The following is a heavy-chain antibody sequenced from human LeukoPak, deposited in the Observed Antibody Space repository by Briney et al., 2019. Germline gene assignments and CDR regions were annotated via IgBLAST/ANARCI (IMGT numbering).Heavy chain of an antibody. CDR1: GGSISSSSYY. Sequence: SETLSPTCTVSGGSISSSSYYWGWIRQPPGKGLEWIGSIYYSGSTYYNPSIKSRVTISVDTSKNQFSLKLSSVTAADTAVYYCARSYYYDSSGYCPGEDYFDYWGQGTLVTVSS. CDR2: IYYSGST. J-gene: IGHJ4*02. D-gene: IGHD3-22*01. CDR3: ARSYYYDSSGYCPGEDYFDY. V-gene: IGHV4-39*07.